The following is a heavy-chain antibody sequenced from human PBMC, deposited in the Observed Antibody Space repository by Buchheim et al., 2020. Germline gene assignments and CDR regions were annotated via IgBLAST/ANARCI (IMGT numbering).Heavy chain of an antibody. Sequence: QVQLQESGPGLVKPSQTLSLTCTVSGGSISSGDYYWSWIRQPPGKGLEWIGYIYYSGSTYYNPSLKSRVTISVDTSKNQFSLKLSSVTAADTAVYYCARAPRHYYYDSSGYYAEYFQHWGQGTL. CDR3: ARAPRHYYYDSSGYYAEYFQH. V-gene: IGHV4-30-4*01. CDR1: GGSISSGDYY. CDR2: IYYSGST. J-gene: IGHJ1*01. D-gene: IGHD3-22*01.